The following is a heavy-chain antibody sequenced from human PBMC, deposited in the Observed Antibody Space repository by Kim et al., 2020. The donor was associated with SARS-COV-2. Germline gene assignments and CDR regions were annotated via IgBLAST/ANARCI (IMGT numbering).Heavy chain of an antibody. D-gene: IGHD4-17*01. J-gene: IGHJ6*02. V-gene: IGHV3-23*01. CDR3: TRGSTTSVHFYYGMDV. Sequence: EALKGRFTISQDNSKHPLDLQMNSLGPEDTAIYYCTRGSTTSVHFYYGMDVWGQGTTVTVSS.